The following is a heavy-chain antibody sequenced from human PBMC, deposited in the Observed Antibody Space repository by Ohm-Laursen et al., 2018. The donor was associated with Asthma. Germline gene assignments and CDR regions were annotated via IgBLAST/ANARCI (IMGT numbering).Heavy chain of an antibody. CDR1: GFTFNKHH. Sequence: SLRLSCAASGFTFNKHHMTWVRQAPGKGLEWVSVISGSGGSTSYVGSVKGRFTISRDNSKNTLYLQMNSLRAEDTALYYCAKDNSFGGVIATWLDSWGQGTLVTVSS. D-gene: IGHD3-16*02. J-gene: IGHJ4*02. V-gene: IGHV3-23*01. CDR3: AKDNSFGGVIATWLDS. CDR2: ISGSGGST.